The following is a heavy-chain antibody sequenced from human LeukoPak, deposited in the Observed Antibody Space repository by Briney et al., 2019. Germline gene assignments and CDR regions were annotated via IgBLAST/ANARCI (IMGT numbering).Heavy chain of an antibody. D-gene: IGHD2-2*01. Sequence: ASVKVSCKASGGTFSSYGISWVRQAPGQGLEWMGWISAYNGNTNYAQVVQGRVTMTTDTSTSTAYMEVRSLRSDDTAMYYCARDVGDIVTIPAAISVPWGQGALVTVSS. V-gene: IGHV1-18*01. CDR3: ARDVGDIVTIPAAISVP. CDR2: ISAYNGNT. CDR1: GGTFSSYG. J-gene: IGHJ5*02.